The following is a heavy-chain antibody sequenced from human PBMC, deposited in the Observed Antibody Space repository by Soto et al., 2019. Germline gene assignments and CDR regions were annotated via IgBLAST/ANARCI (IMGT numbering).Heavy chain of an antibody. J-gene: IGHJ4*02. V-gene: IGHV3-48*03. CDR2: ISSSGSTI. D-gene: IGHD3-10*01. Sequence: GSLRLSCVASGFTFSSYEMNWVRQAPGKGLEWVSYISSSGSTIYYADSVKGRFTISRDNAKNSLYLQMNSLRAEDTAVYYCARVGLQDYYGSGSYYTVWGQGTLVTVSS. CDR3: ARVGLQDYYGSGSYYTV. CDR1: GFTFSSYE.